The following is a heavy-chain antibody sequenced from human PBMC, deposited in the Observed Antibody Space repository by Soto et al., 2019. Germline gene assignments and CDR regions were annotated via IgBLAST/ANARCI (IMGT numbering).Heavy chain of an antibody. CDR2: VTPILGTP. D-gene: IGHD3-22*01. J-gene: IGHJ6*02. CDR3: ARAGIRITDYYDSSGPPYYYGMDV. CDR1: GGTFSSYA. Sequence: GASVKGSCMASGGTFSSYAISWGRQAPGHGLEWVGGVTPILGTPNYAQKFQSRVTITADESTSTAYMELSSLSSEDTAVYYCARAGIRITDYYDSSGPPYYYGMDVWGQGTTVTVSS. V-gene: IGHV1-69*13.